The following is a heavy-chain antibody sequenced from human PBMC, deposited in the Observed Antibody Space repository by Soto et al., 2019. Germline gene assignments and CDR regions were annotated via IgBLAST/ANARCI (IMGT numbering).Heavy chain of an antibody. CDR1: GFTFSSYA. CDR2: ISASGGST. J-gene: IGHJ4*02. V-gene: IGHV3-23*01. CDR3: AKGGRYDLLTGYCPDY. D-gene: IGHD3-9*01. Sequence: EVQLLESGGGLVQPGGSLRLSCAASGFTFSSYAMSWVRQAPGKGLEWVSAISASGGSTYSADSVTGRFTVSRDNSKITLYLQMNSLRAEDTAVYYCAKGGRYDLLTGYCPDYWGQGTLVTVSS.